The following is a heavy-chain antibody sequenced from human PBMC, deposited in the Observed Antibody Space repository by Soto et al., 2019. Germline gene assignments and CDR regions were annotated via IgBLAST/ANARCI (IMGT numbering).Heavy chain of an antibody. CDR2: ISGSGGST. Sequence: GGSLRLSCAASGFTFSSYAMSWVRQAPGKGLEWVSAISGSGGSTYYADSVKGRFTISRDNSKNTLYLQMNSLRAEDTAVYYCAKGLYGDYYYYYYYGMDVWGQGTTVTVSS. CDR3: AKGLYGDYYYYYYYGMDV. J-gene: IGHJ6*02. D-gene: IGHD4-17*01. V-gene: IGHV3-23*01. CDR1: GFTFSSYA.